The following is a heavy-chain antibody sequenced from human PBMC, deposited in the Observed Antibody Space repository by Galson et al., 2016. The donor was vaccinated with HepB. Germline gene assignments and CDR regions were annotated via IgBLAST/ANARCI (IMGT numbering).Heavy chain of an antibody. CDR3: AKTYIGIVGASDY. CDR1: GFTFSRSW. J-gene: IGHJ4*02. V-gene: IGHV3-7*01. Sequence: SLRLSCAVSGFTFSRSWMSWVRQAPGKGPEWVANINPDGSVKQYVDSVKGRFIISRDNAKNSLYLQMNSLRVEETAVYYCAKTYIGIVGASDYWGPGTLVTVSS. D-gene: IGHD1-26*01. CDR2: INPDGSVK.